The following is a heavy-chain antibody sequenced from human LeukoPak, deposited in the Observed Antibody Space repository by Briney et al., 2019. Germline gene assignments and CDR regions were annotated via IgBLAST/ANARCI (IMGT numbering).Heavy chain of an antibody. D-gene: IGHD1-26*01. CDR3: ARDYRSTFDY. V-gene: IGHV3-48*04. J-gene: IGHJ4*02. CDR2: ISSSGTTI. CDR1: GFTFSTYS. Sequence: GGSLRLSCAASGFTFSTYSMNWVRQAPGKGLEWVSYISSSGTTISYTDSVKGRFTISRDNAKNSLYLQMNSLRAEDTAVYYCARDYRSTFDYWGQGTLVTVSS.